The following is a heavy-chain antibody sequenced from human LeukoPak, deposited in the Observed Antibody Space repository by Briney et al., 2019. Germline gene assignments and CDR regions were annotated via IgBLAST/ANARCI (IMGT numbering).Heavy chain of an antibody. CDR1: GGSISSYYY. CDR2: IYSSGST. J-gene: IGHJ5*02. Sequence: SSETLSLTCTVSGGSISSYYYWGWIRQPPGKGLEWIGSIYSSGSTYYNPSLKSRVTISVDTSKNQFSLKLTSVTAADTAVYYCARHYGPWGQGTLVTVSS. CDR3: ARHYGP. V-gene: IGHV4-39*01. D-gene: IGHD4-17*01.